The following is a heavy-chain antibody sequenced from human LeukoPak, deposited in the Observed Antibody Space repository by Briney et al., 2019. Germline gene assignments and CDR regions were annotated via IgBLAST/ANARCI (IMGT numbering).Heavy chain of an antibody. V-gene: IGHV4-34*01. J-gene: IGHJ5*02. Sequence: PSETLSLTCAVYGGSFSGYYWSWIRQPPGKGLEWIGEINHSGSTNYNPSLKSRVTISADTSKNQFSLKLSSVTAADTAVYYCARGSPANDYGDYGDWFDPWGQGTLVTVSS. CDR3: ARGSPANDYGDYGDWFDP. D-gene: IGHD4-17*01. CDR1: GGSFSGYY. CDR2: INHSGST.